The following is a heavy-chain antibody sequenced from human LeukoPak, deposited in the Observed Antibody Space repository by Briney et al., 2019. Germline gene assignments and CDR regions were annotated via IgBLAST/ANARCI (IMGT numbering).Heavy chain of an antibody. V-gene: IGHV4-59*01. CDR2: IYYGGST. Sequence: SETLSLTCTVSGGSISSYYWSWIRQPPGKGLEGIGYIYYGGSTNYNPSLKSRVTISVDTYKNQFSLKLSSVTAADTAVYYCARDRGSEYYFDYWGQGTLVTVSS. J-gene: IGHJ4*02. CDR3: ARDRGSEYYFDY. D-gene: IGHD3-10*01. CDR1: GGSISSYY.